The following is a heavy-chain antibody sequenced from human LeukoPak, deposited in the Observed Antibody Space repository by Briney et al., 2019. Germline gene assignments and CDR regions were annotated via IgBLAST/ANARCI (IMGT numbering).Heavy chain of an antibody. CDR3: AKTRPLDSSSWSHGDY. CDR1: GFTFSSYA. D-gene: IGHD6-13*01. V-gene: IGHV3-23*01. J-gene: IGHJ4*02. Sequence: QTGGSLRLSCVASGFTFSSYAMSWVRQAPGKGLEWVSAISGSGDSTYYGDSVKGRFTISRDNSKNTLYLQMNSLRAEDTAVYYCAKTRPLDSSSWSHGDYWGQGTLVTVSS. CDR2: ISGSGDST.